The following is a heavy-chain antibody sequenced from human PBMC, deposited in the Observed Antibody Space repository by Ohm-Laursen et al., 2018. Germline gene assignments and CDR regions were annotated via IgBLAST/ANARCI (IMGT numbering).Heavy chain of an antibody. CDR1: GFTFSSYG. D-gene: IGHD1-26*01. Sequence: SSLRLSCTASGFTFSSYGMHWVRQAPGKGLEWVAVISYDGSNKYYADSVKGRFTISRDNSKNTLYLQMNSLRAEDTAVYYCAKGGQWELHYYYYGMDVWGQGTTVTVSS. CDR3: AKGGQWELHYYYYGMDV. J-gene: IGHJ6*02. CDR2: ISYDGSNK. V-gene: IGHV3-30*18.